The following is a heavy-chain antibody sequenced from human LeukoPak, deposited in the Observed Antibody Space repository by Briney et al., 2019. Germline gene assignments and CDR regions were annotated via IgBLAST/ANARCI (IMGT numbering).Heavy chain of an antibody. Sequence: GGSLRLSCAASGFTFRSYWMSWVRQAPGKGLEWVANIKQDGSEKYYVDSVKGRFTISRDNAKDSLYLQMNSLRAEDTAVYYCARGYSGTWYVEYFQHWGQGTLVTVSS. V-gene: IGHV3-7*01. CDR3: ARGYSGTWYVEYFQH. D-gene: IGHD6-13*01. CDR2: IKQDGSEK. CDR1: GFTFRSYW. J-gene: IGHJ1*01.